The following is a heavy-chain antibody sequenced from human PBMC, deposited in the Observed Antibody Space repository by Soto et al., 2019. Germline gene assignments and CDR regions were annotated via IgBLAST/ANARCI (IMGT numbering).Heavy chain of an antibody. D-gene: IGHD6-13*01. CDR3: AREDSSSWCNWFDP. Sequence: GGPLRLSCAASGFTFSSYSMDWVRQAPGKGLEWVSYISSSSSTIYYADSVKGRFTISRDNAKNSLYLQMNSLRAEDTAVYYCAREDSSSWCNWFDPWGQGTLVTVSS. CDR2: ISSSSSTI. J-gene: IGHJ5*02. CDR1: GFTFSSYS. V-gene: IGHV3-48*01.